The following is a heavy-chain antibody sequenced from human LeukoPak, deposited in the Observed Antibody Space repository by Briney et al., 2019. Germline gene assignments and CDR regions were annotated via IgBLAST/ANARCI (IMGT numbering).Heavy chain of an antibody. CDR2: IRGSGGGT. CDR1: GFTFSNYG. CDR3: VKAGRPRWGTDCHQS. D-gene: IGHD2-21*02. J-gene: IGHJ5*02. Sequence: GESLRLSCAASGFTFSNYGMSWVRQAPGKGLEWVSVIRGSGGGTYYADSVKGRFTISRDNSKNTVYLQMNSLRAEDTAVYYCVKAGRPRWGTDCHQSWGQGTLLTVSS. V-gene: IGHV3-23*01.